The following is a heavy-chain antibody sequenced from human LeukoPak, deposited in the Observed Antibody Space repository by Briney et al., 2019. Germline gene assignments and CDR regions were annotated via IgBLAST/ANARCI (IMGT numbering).Heavy chain of an antibody. J-gene: IGHJ6*03. D-gene: IGHD1-14*01. V-gene: IGHV4-4*07. Sequence: SETLSLTCTVSGGSFSSYYWSWIRQPAGKGLECIGRIYISGSTSYNPSLKSRVTMSVDTSKNQFSLRLSSVTAADTAVYYCATANRYSLYMDVWGKGTTVTVPS. CDR3: ATANRYSLYMDV. CDR2: IYISGST. CDR1: GGSFSSYY.